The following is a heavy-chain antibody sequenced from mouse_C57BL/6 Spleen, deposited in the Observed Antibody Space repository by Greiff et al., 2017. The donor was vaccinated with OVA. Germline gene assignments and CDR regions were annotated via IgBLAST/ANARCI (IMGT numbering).Heavy chain of an antibody. CDR3: TRGRNWEGGFDY. Sequence: EVNLVESGEGLVKPGGSLTLSCAASGFTFSSYAMSWVRQTPEKRLEWVAYISSGGDYIYYADTVKGRFTISRDNARNTLYLQMSSLKSEDTAMYYCTRGRNWEGGFDYWGQGTTLTVSS. CDR2: ISSGGDYI. D-gene: IGHD4-1*01. J-gene: IGHJ2*01. V-gene: IGHV5-9-1*02. CDR1: GFTFSSYA.